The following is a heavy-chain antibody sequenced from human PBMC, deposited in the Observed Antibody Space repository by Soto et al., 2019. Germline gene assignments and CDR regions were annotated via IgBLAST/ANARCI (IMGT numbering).Heavy chain of an antibody. CDR1: GGSFSDFA. D-gene: IGHD2-15*01. CDR3: ARGAIAAVPAALSSYHDYTNYRFDS. CDR2: IIPMFAAT. J-gene: IGHJ4*02. Sequence: QVQLAQSGAEMTKPGSSVKVSCRASGGSFSDFAFSWVRQAPGQGLEWMGGIIPMFAATKYAQRLQDRVTMTADESTNTVYLALNSLTSEDTDIYYCARGAIAAVPAALSSYHDYTNYRFDSWGQGTLVTVSS. V-gene: IGHV1-69*01.